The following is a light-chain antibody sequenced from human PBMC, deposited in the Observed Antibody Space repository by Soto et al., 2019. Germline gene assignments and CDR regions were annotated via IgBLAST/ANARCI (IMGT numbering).Light chain of an antibody. V-gene: IGLV2-11*01. Sequence: QSVLTQPRSVSGSPGQPVAISCAGTSSDVGGYNYVSWYQHYPGKAPKLLISDVTKRPSGVPDRFSGSKSGNTASLTISGLQAEDEADYYCCSYAGSYTFPYVFGTGTKVTVL. CDR2: DVT. CDR3: CSYAGSYTFPYV. CDR1: SSDVGGYNY. J-gene: IGLJ1*01.